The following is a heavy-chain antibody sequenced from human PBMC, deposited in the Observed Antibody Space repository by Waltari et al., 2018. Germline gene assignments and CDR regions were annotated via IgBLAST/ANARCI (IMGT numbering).Heavy chain of an antibody. D-gene: IGHD6-19*01. CDR3: ARNWAGIKQYYFDY. CDR2: LTGGGVTT. Sequence: EVQLLESGGGLVQSGGSLRLSCVASGFTFSSYVMTWVRQAPGKGLEWVSTLTGGGVTTYYADSVKGRFTISRDNSENTMYLQMNSLRGEDTALYYCARNWAGIKQYYFDYWGQGSLVTVSS. CDR1: GFTFSSYV. J-gene: IGHJ4*02. V-gene: IGHV3-23*01.